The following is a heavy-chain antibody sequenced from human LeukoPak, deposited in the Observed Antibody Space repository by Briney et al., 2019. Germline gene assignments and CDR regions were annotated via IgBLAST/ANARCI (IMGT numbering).Heavy chain of an antibody. V-gene: IGHV3-33*01. Sequence: GRSLRLSCAASGFTFSIDGMNWVRQAPGHGLEGVAVIWYDGSNKYYADSVKGRFTISRDISKNTLYLQMNSLRAEDTAVYYCARDRKSGESSEIDFWGQGTLVTVSS. CDR1: GFTFSIDG. D-gene: IGHD3-10*01. J-gene: IGHJ4*02. CDR2: IWYDGSNK. CDR3: ARDRKSGESSEIDF.